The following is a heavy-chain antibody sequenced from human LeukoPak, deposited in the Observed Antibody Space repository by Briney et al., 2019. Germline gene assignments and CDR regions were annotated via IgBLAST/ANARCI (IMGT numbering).Heavy chain of an antibody. V-gene: IGHV5-51*01. CDR2: IYAGDSDT. Sequence: GESLQISCKGSGYRFTSYWIGWVRQMPGKGLEWMGFIYAGDSDTRYSPSFQGQVTISVDKSLSTAYLLWSSLKASDTAMYYCARHGLYDSSGYYWFYWGQGTLVTVSS. CDR1: GYRFTSYW. D-gene: IGHD3-22*01. CDR3: ARHGLYDSSGYYWFY. J-gene: IGHJ4*02.